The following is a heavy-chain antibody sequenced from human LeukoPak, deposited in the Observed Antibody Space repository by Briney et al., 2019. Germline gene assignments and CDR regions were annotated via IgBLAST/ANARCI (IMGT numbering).Heavy chain of an antibody. J-gene: IGHJ4*02. D-gene: IGHD3-3*01. CDR1: GFTFGDYA. CDR3: TRDFGRSSYYFDF. CDR2: IKQDGSEK. V-gene: IGHV3-7*01. Sequence: GGSLRLSCTASGFTFGDYAMSWVRQAPGKGLEWVANIKQDGSEKYYVDSVRGRVTISRDNAENSLFLQMNRLRVEDTAVYYCTRDFGRSSYYFDFWGQGTLVTVSS.